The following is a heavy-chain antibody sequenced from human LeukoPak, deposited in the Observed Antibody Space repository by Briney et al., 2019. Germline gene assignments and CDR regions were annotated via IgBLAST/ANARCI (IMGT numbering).Heavy chain of an antibody. Sequence: GGSLRLACVASGFSLSNEMNWVRQTPEKGLEWISYISGPSIHYADAGKGRFTISTDDAKNSLYLQMSSLRADDTGLYYWASRRVAVPTSRAFDFWGPGTLVTVSS. CDR2: ISGPSI. V-gene: IGHV3-48*03. J-gene: IGHJ4*02. CDR3: ASRRVAVPTSRAFDF. CDR1: GFSLSNE. D-gene: IGHD2/OR15-2a*01.